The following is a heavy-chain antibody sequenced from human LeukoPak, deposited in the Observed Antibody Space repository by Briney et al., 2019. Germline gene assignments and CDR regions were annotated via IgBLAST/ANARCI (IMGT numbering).Heavy chain of an antibody. D-gene: IGHD2-2*01. V-gene: IGHV4-59*01. J-gene: IGHJ6*03. CDR1: GGSISSYY. CDR3: ARGGFVVVPAYDYMDV. Sequence: PSETLSLACTVSGGSISSYYWSWIRQPPGKGLEWIGYIYYSGSTNYNPSLKSRVTISVDTSKNQFSLKLSSVTAADTAVYYCARGGFVVVPAYDYMDVWAKGTTVTISS. CDR2: IYYSGST.